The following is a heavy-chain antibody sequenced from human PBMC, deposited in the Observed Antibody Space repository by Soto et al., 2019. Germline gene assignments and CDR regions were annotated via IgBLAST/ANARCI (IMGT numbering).Heavy chain of an antibody. D-gene: IGHD2-2*02. CDR1: GFSFSAFN. CDR2: ISSSSSTI. J-gene: IGHJ3*02. CDR3: AREGGRHCSPTRCYNAFDI. Sequence: EVQLVESGGGLVQPGGSLRLSCVSSGFSFSAFNMNWVRQAPGKGLEWISYISSSSSTIYYADSVKGRFTISRDNAKNSLYLQMDSLRDEDTAVYYCAREGGRHCSPTRCYNAFDIWGQGTMVTVSS. V-gene: IGHV3-48*02.